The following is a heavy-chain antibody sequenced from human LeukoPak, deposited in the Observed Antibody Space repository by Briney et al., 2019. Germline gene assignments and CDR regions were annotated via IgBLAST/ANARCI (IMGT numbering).Heavy chain of an antibody. CDR2: ISGSGGST. CDR1: GFTFSSYA. J-gene: IGHJ5*02. D-gene: IGHD1-26*01. Sequence: GGSLRLSCAASGFTFSSYAMSWVRQAPGKGLEWVSAISGSGGSTYYADSVKGRFTISRDNSKNTLYLQMNSLRAEDTAVYYCARDTMYSGSSNAWGQGTLVTVSS. CDR3: ARDTMYSGSSNA. V-gene: IGHV3-23*01.